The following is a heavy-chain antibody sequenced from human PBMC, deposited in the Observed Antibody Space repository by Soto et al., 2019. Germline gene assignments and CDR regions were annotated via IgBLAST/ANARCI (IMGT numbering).Heavy chain of an antibody. Sequence: QLQLQESGPGLVKPSETLSLTCTVSGGSISSSSYYWGWIRQPPGKGLEWIGSISYSGSTYYNPSLKSRVTISVDTSKNQFSLKLSSVTAADTAVYYCARLPAAIRLIGCWFDPWGQGTLVTVSS. J-gene: IGHJ5*02. CDR3: ARLPAAIRLIGCWFDP. CDR1: GGSISSSSYY. CDR2: ISYSGST. D-gene: IGHD2-2*02. V-gene: IGHV4-39*01.